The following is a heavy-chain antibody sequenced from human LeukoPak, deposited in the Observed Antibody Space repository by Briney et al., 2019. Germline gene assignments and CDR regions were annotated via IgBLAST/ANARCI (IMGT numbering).Heavy chain of an antibody. V-gene: IGHV3-9*01. Sequence: GGSLRLSCAASGFPLDDYAMHWVRQAPGRGLEWVSGISWNSGSIGYADSVKGRFTISRDNAKNSLYLQMNSLRAEDTALYYCAKDIWPSFYDFLYYYGMDGWGEGSTVSVSS. CDR1: GFPLDDYA. J-gene: IGHJ6*04. D-gene: IGHD3-3*01. CDR2: ISWNSGSI. CDR3: AKDIWPSFYDFLYYYGMDG.